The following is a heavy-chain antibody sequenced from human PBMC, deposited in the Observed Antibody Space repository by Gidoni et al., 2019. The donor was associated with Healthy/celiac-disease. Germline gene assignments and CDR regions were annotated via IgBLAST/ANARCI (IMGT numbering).Heavy chain of an antibody. Sequence: QVQLVQSGAEVKKPGSSVKVSCKASGGTSSSYAIRWVRQAPGQGLEWMGGIIPIFGTANYAQKFQGRVTITADKSTSTAYMELSSLRSEDTAVYYCARSLLPYDFWSGYYFDAFDIWGQGTMVTVSS. J-gene: IGHJ3*02. CDR1: GGTSSSYA. D-gene: IGHD3-3*01. CDR3: ARSLLPYDFWSGYYFDAFDI. CDR2: IIPIFGTA. V-gene: IGHV1-69*06.